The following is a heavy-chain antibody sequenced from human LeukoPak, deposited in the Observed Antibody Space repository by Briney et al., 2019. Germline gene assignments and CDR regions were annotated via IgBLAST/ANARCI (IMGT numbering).Heavy chain of an antibody. V-gene: IGHV1-69*05. J-gene: IGHJ4*02. D-gene: IGHD6-19*01. CDR2: IIPIFGTA. CDR3: AREGGWYDY. CDR1: GGTFSSYA. Sequence: ASVKVSCKASGGTFSSYAISWVRQAPGQGLGWMGGIIPIFGTANYAQKFQGRVTITRDTSASTAYMELSSLRSEDTAVYYCAREGGWYDYWGQGTLVTVSS.